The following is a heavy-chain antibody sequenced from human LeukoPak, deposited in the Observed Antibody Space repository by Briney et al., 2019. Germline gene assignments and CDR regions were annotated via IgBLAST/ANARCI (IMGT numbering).Heavy chain of an antibody. J-gene: IGHJ4*02. CDR2: IYSDGST. D-gene: IGHD2-15*01. CDR1: GFTVSTNY. Sequence: GGSLRLSCAASGFTVSTNYMSWVRQAPGKGLEWVSVIYSDGSTYYTDSVKGRFTISRHNSENTLYLQMDSLRAEDTALYYCARNVVYYFDYWGQGTLVTVSS. CDR3: ARNVVYYFDY. V-gene: IGHV3-53*04.